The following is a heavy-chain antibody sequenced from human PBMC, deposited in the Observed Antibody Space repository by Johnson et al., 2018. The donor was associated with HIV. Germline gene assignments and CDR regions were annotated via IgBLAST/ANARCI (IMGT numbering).Heavy chain of an antibody. CDR2: IKQDGSEK. J-gene: IGHJ3*02. CDR1: GFIFSDYA. D-gene: IGHD3-9*01. V-gene: IGHV3-7*01. CDR3: AGNYDILMLAFDI. Sequence: EVQLVESGGGVVQPGRPLRLSCVASGFIFSDYAMHWVRQAPSKGLEWVANIKQDGSEKYYVDSVKGRFTISRDNAKNSLYLQMNSLRAEDTAVYYCAGNYDILMLAFDIWGQGTMVTVSS.